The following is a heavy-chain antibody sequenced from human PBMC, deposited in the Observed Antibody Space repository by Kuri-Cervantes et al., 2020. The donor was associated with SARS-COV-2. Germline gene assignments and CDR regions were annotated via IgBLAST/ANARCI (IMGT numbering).Heavy chain of an antibody. Sequence: GGSLRLSCAASGFTFSSYAMSWVRQAPGKGLEWVSAISGSGGSTYYADSVKGRFTISRDNAKNSLYLQMNSLRAEDTAVYYCARVQQQLVYDAFDIWGQGTMVTVSS. CDR2: ISGSGGST. CDR3: ARVQQQLVYDAFDI. J-gene: IGHJ3*02. D-gene: IGHD6-13*01. V-gene: IGHV3-23*01. CDR1: GFTFSSYA.